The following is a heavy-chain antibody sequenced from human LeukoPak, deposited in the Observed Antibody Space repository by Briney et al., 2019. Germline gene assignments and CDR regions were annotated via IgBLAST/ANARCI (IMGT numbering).Heavy chain of an antibody. CDR1: GYSISSGYY. CDR2: IYHSGST. J-gene: IGHJ4*02. CDR3: AALDPQLASLDY. Sequence: SETLSLTCTVSGYSISSGYYWGWIRPPPGKGLEWIGSIYHSGSTYYNPSLKSRVTISVDTSKNQFSLKLSSVTAADTAVYYCAALDPQLASLDYWGQGTLVTVSS. V-gene: IGHV4-38-2*02. D-gene: IGHD3-3*02.